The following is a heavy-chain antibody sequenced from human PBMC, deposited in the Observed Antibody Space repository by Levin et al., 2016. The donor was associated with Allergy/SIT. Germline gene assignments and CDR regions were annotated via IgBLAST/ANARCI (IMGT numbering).Heavy chain of an antibody. J-gene: IGHJ4*02. CDR2: VTGVGGRDSR. CDR1: GFTFSSYA. Sequence: GESLKISCAASGFTFSSYAMNWGPPGSREGGWSGSQSVTGVGGRDSRYYADSVRGRFTISRDDSKNTLSLQMSNLRADDTAVYYCAKGTLGHCTGAICYPFDHWGQGTLVTVSS. CDR3: AKGTLGHCTGAICYPFDH. V-gene: IGHV3-23*01. D-gene: IGHD2-8*02.